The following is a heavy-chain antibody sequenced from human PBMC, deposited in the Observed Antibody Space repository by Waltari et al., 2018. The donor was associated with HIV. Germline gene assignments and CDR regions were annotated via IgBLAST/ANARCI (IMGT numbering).Heavy chain of an antibody. CDR1: GFTFSDYI. V-gene: IGHV3-23*01. J-gene: IGHJ4*02. D-gene: IGHD3-3*01. CDR2: ITSDGQMT. CDR3: TRTFGVVSGAPRFFDF. Sequence: EVRLLQSGGKIVAPGESVKLSCEGSGFTFSDYIMNWVRKAPGQGLQWVSGITSDGQMTFYADSLKGRATVSRANSKNTIFLEINNMRVEDTVTFYCTRTFGVVSGAPRFFDFWGRGTLVSVSS.